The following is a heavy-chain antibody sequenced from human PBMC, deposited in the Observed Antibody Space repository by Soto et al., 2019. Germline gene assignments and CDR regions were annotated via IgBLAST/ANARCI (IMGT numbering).Heavy chain of an antibody. CDR3: GCRVEDISYDYYGMDV. CDR2: MHHREST. J-gene: IGHJ6*02. CDR1: GGSVRSNNW. D-gene: IGHD2-15*01. V-gene: IGHV4-4*02. Sequence: QVQLQESGPGLVKPSGTLSLTCAVSGGSVRSNNWWFWVRQPPGKGLEWIGEMHHRESTNLNPSLKSRVTISVDRSKNEFSLKVKSVTAADTAVYYCGCRVEDISYDYYGMDVWGQGTTVTVSS.